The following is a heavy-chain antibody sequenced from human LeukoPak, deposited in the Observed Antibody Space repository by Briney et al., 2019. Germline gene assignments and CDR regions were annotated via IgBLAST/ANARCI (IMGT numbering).Heavy chain of an antibody. J-gene: IGHJ4*02. D-gene: IGHD3-22*01. Sequence: SETLSLTCAVYGGSFSGYYWSWIRQPPGKGLEWIGEINHSGSTNYNPSLKSRVTISVDTSKNQFSLKLSSVTAADTAVYYCARLVITTIFDYWGQGTLVTVSS. CDR1: GGSFSGYY. CDR3: ARLVITTIFDY. V-gene: IGHV4-34*01. CDR2: INHSGST.